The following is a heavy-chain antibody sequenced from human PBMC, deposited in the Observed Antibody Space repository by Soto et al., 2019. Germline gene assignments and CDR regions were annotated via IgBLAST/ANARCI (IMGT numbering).Heavy chain of an antibody. CDR2: ISSSSSTI. CDR3: ARDIYRHFDY. Sequence: GGSLRLSCAASGFTFSSYSMNWVRQAPGKGLEWVSYISSSSSTIYYADSVKGRFTISRDNAKNSLYLQMNSLRAEDTAVYYCARDIYRHFDYWGQGTLVTVSS. D-gene: IGHD3-3*02. J-gene: IGHJ4*02. CDR1: GFTFSSYS. V-gene: IGHV3-48*01.